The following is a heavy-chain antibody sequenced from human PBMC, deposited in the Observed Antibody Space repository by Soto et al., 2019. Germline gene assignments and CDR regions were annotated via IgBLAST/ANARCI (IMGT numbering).Heavy chain of an antibody. CDR1: GFTFSSYA. V-gene: IGHV3-23*01. CDR3: AKDKALLFIFDY. Sequence: GSLRLSCAASGFTFSSYAMSWVRQAPGKGLEWVSAISGSGGSTYYADSVKGRFTISRDNSKNTLYLQMNSLRAEDTAVYYCAKDKALLFIFDYWGQGTLVTVSS. J-gene: IGHJ4*02. CDR2: ISGSGGST. D-gene: IGHD2-21*01.